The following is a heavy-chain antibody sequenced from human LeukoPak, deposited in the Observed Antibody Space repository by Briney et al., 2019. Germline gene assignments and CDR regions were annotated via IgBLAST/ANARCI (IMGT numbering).Heavy chain of an antibody. CDR1: GYSISSGYY. CDR2: IYHSGST. Sequence: SETLSLNCTVSGYSISSGYYWGWIRQHPGKGLEWIGSIYHSGSTYYNPSLKSRVTISVDTSKNQFSLKLSSVTAADTAVYWCARDQSGGGYDYWGEGTLVTVSS. V-gene: IGHV4-38-2*02. J-gene: IGHJ4*02. D-gene: IGHD5-18*01. CDR3: ARDQSGGGYDY.